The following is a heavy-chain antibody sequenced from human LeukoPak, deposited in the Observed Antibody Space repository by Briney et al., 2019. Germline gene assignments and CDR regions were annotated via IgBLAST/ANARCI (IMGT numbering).Heavy chain of an antibody. V-gene: IGHV3-30-3*01. CDR1: GFTFSSYA. D-gene: IGHD3-22*01. J-gene: IGHJ4*02. CDR2: ISYDGSNK. CDR3: ARDSYYYDSSGYWDY. Sequence: GRSLRLSCAASGFTFSSYAMHWVRQAPGKGLEWVAVISYDGSNKYYADSVKGRFTISRDNSKNTLYLQMNSLRAVDTAVYYCARDSYYYDSSGYWDYWGQGTLVTVSS.